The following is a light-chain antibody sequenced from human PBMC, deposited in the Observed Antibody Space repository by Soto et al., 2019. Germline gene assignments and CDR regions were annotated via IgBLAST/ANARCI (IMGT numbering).Light chain of an antibody. V-gene: IGLV1-40*01. CDR2: DNS. Sequence: QSVLTQPPSVSGAPGQRVTISCTGNSSNIGAGFDVHWYQQLPGTAPKLLIYDNSNRPSGVPDRFSGSKSGTSASLAITGLQAEDGTDYYCSSFADSSARDYVFGGGTKVTVL. CDR3: SSFADSSARDYV. CDR1: SSNIGAGFD. J-gene: IGLJ1*01.